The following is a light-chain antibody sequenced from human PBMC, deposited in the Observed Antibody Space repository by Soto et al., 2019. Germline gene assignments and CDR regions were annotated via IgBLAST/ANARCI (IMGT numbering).Light chain of an antibody. CDR3: QQYNTYPRT. CDR1: QSISNW. V-gene: IGKV1-5*03. Sequence: DIQMTQSPSTLSASVGDRVTITCRASQSISNWLAWYQQKPGKAPQLLISKASNLESGVPSRFSGSGSGTEFTLTISSLQPDDFATYYCQQYNTYPRTFGQGTKVEIK. J-gene: IGKJ1*01. CDR2: KAS.